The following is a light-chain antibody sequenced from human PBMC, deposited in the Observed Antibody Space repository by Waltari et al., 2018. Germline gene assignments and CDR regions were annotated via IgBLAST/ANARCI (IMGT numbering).Light chain of an antibody. V-gene: IGKV2-28*01. J-gene: IGKJ1*01. Sequence: DIVMTQSLLSLLVTSGEPASTPCRSSQSLLHSNGYNYLDWYLQKPGQSPQLLIYLGSNRASGVPDRFSGSGSGTDFTLKISRVEAEDVGVYYCMQALQTPRTFGQGTKVEIK. CDR3: MQALQTPRT. CDR2: LGS. CDR1: QSLLHSNGYNY.